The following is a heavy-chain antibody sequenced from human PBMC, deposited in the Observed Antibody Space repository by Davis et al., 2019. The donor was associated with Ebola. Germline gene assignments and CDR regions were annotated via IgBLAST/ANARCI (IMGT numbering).Heavy chain of an antibody. D-gene: IGHD6-19*01. CDR3: ARELHSSGWQYYFDY. CDR2: INPSGGST. CDR1: GYTFTSYY. V-gene: IGHV1-46*01. Sequence: ASVKVSCKASGYTFTSYYMHWVRQAPGQGLEWMGIINPSGGSTSYAQKFQGRVTMTRDTSTSTVYMELSSLRSEDTAVYYCARELHSSGWQYYFDYWGQGTLVTVSS. J-gene: IGHJ4*02.